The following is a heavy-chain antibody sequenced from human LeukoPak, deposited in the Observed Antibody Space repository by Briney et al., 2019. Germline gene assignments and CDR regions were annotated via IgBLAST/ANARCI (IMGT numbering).Heavy chain of an antibody. Sequence: GGSLRLSCAASGFTFSSYSMNWVRQAPGKGLEWVSSISSSSSYIYYADSVKGRFTISRDNAKNSLYLQMNSLRAEDTAVYYCARALGGYSYSSYYYYYYMDVWGKGTTVTISS. CDR2: ISSSSSYI. CDR3: ARALGGYSYSSYYYYYYMDV. CDR1: GFTFSSYS. J-gene: IGHJ6*03. V-gene: IGHV3-21*01. D-gene: IGHD5-18*01.